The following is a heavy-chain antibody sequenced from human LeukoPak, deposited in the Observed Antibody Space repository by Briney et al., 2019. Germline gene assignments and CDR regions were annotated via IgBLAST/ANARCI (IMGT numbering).Heavy chain of an antibody. J-gene: IGHJ5*02. CDR3: AVAYSGYDDNWFDP. CDR1: GFTFSSYT. CDR2: ISSSSSYI. Sequence: GGSLRLSCAASGFTFSSYTMNWVRQAPGKGLEWVSYISSSSSYIYYADSVKGRFTISRDNSKNTLYLQMNSLRAEDTAVYYCAVAYSGYDDNWFDPWGQGTLVTVSS. V-gene: IGHV3-21*05. D-gene: IGHD5-12*01.